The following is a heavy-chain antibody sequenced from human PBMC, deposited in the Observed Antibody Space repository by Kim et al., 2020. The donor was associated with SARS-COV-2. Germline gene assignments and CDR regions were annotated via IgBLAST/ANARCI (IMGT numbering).Heavy chain of an antibody. CDR2: INHSGST. CDR1: GGSFSGYY. CDR3: ARGTLVVVAATGRTTWWFDP. J-gene: IGHJ5*02. D-gene: IGHD2-15*01. Sequence: SETLSLTCAVYGGSFSGYYWSWIRQPPGKGLEWIGEINHSGSTNYNPSLKSRVTISVDTSKNQFSLKLSSVTAADTAVYYCARGTLVVVAATGRTTWWFDPWGQGTLVTVSS. V-gene: IGHV4-34*01.